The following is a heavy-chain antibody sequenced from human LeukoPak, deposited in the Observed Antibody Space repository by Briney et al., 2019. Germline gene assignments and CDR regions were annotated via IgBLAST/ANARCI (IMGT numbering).Heavy chain of an antibody. V-gene: IGHV4-59*01. D-gene: IGHD3-22*01. CDR2: IYYSGST. CDR3: ARVSGYYYDPIDY. J-gene: IGHJ4*02. Sequence: SETLSLTCTVSGGSISSYYWSWIRQPPGKGLEWIGYIYYSGSTNYNPSLKSRVTISVDTSKNQFSLKLSSVTAADTAVYYCARVSGYYYDPIDYWGQGTLVTVSS. CDR1: GGSISSYY.